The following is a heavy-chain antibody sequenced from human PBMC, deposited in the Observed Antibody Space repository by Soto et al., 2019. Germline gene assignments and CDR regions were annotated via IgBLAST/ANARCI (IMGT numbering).Heavy chain of an antibody. Sequence: GGSLRLSCAASGFTFSSDSMNWVRQAPGKGLEWVSSISSSSSYIYYADSVKGRFTISRDNARNSLYLQMNSLRAEDTAVYYCAREGSYWNDVGPDWGQGTLVTSPQ. D-gene: IGHD1-1*01. CDR1: GFTFSSDS. CDR3: AREGSYWNDVGPD. J-gene: IGHJ4*02. V-gene: IGHV3-21*01. CDR2: ISSSSSYI.